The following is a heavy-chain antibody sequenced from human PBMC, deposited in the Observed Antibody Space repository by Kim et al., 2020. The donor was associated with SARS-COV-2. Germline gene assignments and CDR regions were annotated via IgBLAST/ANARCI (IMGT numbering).Heavy chain of an antibody. D-gene: IGHD3-16*01. CDR3: ARVRGPSLGGLVKGRVWFDP. J-gene: IGHJ5*02. CDR1: GYTFTSYD. CDR2: MNPNSGNT. Sequence: ASVKVSCKASGYTFTSYDINWVRQATGQGLEWMGWMNPNSGNTGYAQKFQGRVTMTRNTSISTAYMELSSLRSEDTAVYYCARVRGPSLGGLVKGRVWFDPWGQGTLVTVSS. V-gene: IGHV1-8*02.